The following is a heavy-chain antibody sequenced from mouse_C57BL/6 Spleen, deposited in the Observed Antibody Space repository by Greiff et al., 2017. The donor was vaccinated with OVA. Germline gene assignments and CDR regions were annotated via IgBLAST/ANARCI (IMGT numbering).Heavy chain of an antibody. CDR1: GYTFTSYW. D-gene: IGHD3-3*01. CDR2: IDPSDSYT. J-gene: IGHJ2*01. V-gene: IGHV1-59*01. CDR3: AQGTAYY. Sequence: QVQLQQPGAELVRPGTSVKLSCKASGYTFTSYWMHWVKQRPGQGLEWIGVIDPSDSYTNYNQKFKGKATLTVDTSSSTAYMQLSSLTSEDSAVYYCAQGTAYYWGQGTTLTVSS.